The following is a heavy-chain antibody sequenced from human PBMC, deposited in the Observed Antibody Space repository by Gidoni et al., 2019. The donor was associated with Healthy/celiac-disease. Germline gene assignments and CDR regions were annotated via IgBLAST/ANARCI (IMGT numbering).Heavy chain of an antibody. Sequence: QVQLQESGPGLVKPSETLSLTCTVSGYSISSGSYWGWIRQPPGKGLEWIGSIYHSGSTYYNPSLKSRVTISVDTSKNQFSLKLSSVSAADTAVYYCAREFYDSSGYYYVTFYYLDYWGQGTLVTVSS. CDR1: GYSISSGSY. V-gene: IGHV4-38-2*02. CDR3: AREFYDSSGYYYVTFYYLDY. D-gene: IGHD3-22*01. CDR2: IYHSGST. J-gene: IGHJ4*02.